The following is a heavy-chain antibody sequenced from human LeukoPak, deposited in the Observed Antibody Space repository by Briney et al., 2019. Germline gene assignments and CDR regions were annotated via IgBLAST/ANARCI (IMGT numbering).Heavy chain of an antibody. CDR1: GFTFSSYG. CDR2: ISYDGSNK. D-gene: IGHD6-13*01. CDR3: AKDKEAAAGRYFDY. V-gene: IGHV3-30*18. J-gene: IGHJ4*02. Sequence: PGGSLRLSCAASGFTFSSYGMHWVRQAPGKGLEWVAVISYDGSNKYYADSVKGRLTISRDNSKNTLYLQMNSLRAEDTAVYYCAKDKEAAAGRYFDYWGQGTLVTVSS.